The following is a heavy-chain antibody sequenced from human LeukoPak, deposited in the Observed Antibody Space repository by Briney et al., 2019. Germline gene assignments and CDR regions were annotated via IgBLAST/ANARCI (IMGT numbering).Heavy chain of an antibody. D-gene: IGHD3-10*01. CDR3: ATAMVRGVYDY. Sequence: GGSLRLSCAASGFTFSSYEMNWVRQAPGKGLEWVSYISSSGSTIYYADSVKGRFTISRDNAKKSLYLQINSLRAEDTAVYYCATAMVRGVYDYWGQGTLVTVSS. CDR1: GFTFSSYE. V-gene: IGHV3-48*03. CDR2: ISSSGSTI. J-gene: IGHJ4*02.